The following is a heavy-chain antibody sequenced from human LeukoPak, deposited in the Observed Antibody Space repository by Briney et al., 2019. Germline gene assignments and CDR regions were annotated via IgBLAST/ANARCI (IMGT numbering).Heavy chain of an antibody. CDR2: ISVSGGTT. Sequence: GGSLRLSCAASGFTLSSYAMSWVRQAPGKGLEWVSAISVSGGTTYYADSVKGRFTISRDNSKNTLFLQMNSLRAEDTAVYYCAKAQTTQYCSSTSCSYDYWGEGTLVTVSS. D-gene: IGHD2-2*01. J-gene: IGHJ4*02. CDR1: GFTLSSYA. V-gene: IGHV3-23*01. CDR3: AKAQTTQYCSSTSCSYDY.